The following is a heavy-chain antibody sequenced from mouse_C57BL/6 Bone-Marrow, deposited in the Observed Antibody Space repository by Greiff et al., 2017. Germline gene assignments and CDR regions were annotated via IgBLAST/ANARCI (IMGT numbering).Heavy chain of an antibody. CDR2: INPNNGGP. J-gene: IGHJ4*01. CDR1: GYTFTDYN. Sequence: EVHLVESGPELVKPGASVKIPCKASGYTFTDYNMDWVKQSHGKSLEWIGDINPNNGGPIYNQNFKGKATLTVDKSSSTAYMELRSLTSDDTTVYYCARGGGYYGNSYAMDYWGQGTSVTVSS. V-gene: IGHV1-18*01. D-gene: IGHD2-1*01. CDR3: ARGGGYYGNSYAMDY.